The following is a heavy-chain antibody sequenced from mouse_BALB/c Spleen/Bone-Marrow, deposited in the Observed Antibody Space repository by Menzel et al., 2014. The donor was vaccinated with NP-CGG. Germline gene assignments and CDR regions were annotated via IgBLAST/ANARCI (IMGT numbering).Heavy chain of an antibody. CDR1: GYTFTDKW. J-gene: IGHJ4*01. Sequence: VQLQQSGAEFVMPGASVKMSCKASGYTFTDKWMHWVKQRPGQGLEWIGAIDTSDSYINYNQKFKGKASLTVDASSSPAYMHLSSLTSDESAVYYCARGGNDFYLDYWGQGTTVIVSS. D-gene: IGHD2-4*01. V-gene: IGHV1-69*01. CDR2: IDTSDSYI. CDR3: ARGGNDFYLDY.